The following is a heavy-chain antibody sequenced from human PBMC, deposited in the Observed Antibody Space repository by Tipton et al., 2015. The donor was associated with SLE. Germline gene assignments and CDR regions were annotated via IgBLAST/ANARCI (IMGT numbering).Heavy chain of an antibody. CDR1: GFIFNSYS. J-gene: IGHJ4*02. CDR2: ISSGGGDI. CDR3: AKDGPYAFWEGSFDY. D-gene: IGHD3-3*01. Sequence: SLRLSCAASGFIFNSYSMHWVRQAPGKGLEWVSSISSGGGDIYYAETLKGRFTISRDNVKKSVYLQMNNLRAEDTAVYYCAKDGPYAFWEGSFDYWGQGMLVTVSS. V-gene: IGHV3-21*04.